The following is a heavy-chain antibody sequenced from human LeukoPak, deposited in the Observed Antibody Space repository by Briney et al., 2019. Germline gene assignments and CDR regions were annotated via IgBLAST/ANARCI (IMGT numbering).Heavy chain of an antibody. CDR1: GGTFSSYA. D-gene: IGHD1-26*01. CDR2: IIPILGTA. J-gene: IGHJ3*02. Sequence: SVKVSCKASGGTFSSYAISWVRQAPGQGLEWMGGIIPILGTANYAQKFQGRVTITADESTSTAYMELSSLRSEDTAVYYCARDMAIAGATGRGAFDIWGQGTMVTVSS. CDR3: ARDMAIAGATGRGAFDI. V-gene: IGHV1-69*13.